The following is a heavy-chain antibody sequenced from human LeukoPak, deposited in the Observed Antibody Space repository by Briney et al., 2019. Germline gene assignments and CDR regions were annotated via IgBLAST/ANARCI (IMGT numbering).Heavy chain of an antibody. CDR3: ARGNYYMDV. CDR1: GYSISSGYY. CDR2: IYNSGTT. J-gene: IGHJ6*03. Sequence: SETLSLTCTVSGYSISSGYYWGWIRQPPGKGLEWIGTIYNSGTTYYNPSLESRVTISIDPSKSQFSLNLSAVTAADTGIYYCARGNYYMDVWGKGTTVTVSS. V-gene: IGHV4-38-2*02.